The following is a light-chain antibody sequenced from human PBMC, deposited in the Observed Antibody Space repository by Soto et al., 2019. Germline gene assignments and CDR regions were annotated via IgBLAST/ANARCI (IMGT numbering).Light chain of an antibody. CDR1: QTVTGA. CDR2: GAS. J-gene: IGKJ2*01. CDR3: QQYNDWPPYT. V-gene: IGKV3-15*01. Sequence: EIVMTQSPATLSVSPGERATLSCRASQTVTGALAWYQQKPGQAPRLLLYGASTRATGVPDRFNGSGSGTDFTLTISSLQSEDFAVYYCQQYNDWPPYTFGQGTNVEIK.